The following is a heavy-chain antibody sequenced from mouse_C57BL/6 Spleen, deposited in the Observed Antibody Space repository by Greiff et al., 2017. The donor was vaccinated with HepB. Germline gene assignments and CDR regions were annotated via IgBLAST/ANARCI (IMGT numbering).Heavy chain of an antibody. CDR3: ARFYYGSSYAMDY. J-gene: IGHJ4*01. CDR2: IDPSDSYT. V-gene: IGHV1-50*01. Sequence: QVQLQQPGAELVKPGASVKLSCKASGYTFTSYWMQWVKQRPGQGLEWIGEIDPSDSYTNYNQKFKGKATLTVDTSSSTAYMQLSSLPSEDSAVYYCARFYYGSSYAMDYWGQGTSVTVSS. CDR1: GYTFTSYW. D-gene: IGHD1-1*01.